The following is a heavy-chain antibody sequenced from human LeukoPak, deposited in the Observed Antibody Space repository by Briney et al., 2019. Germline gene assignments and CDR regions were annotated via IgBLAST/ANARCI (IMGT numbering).Heavy chain of an antibody. J-gene: IGHJ4*02. Sequence: GGCLRLSCAASGFTFSTYNMFWVRQTPGKGLEWISCIVGSSSAKYYTDSVKGRFTISRDIAKNSLYLEMNSLTVEDTAVYYCAKDGGDFTFDYWGQGTLVTVSS. CDR1: GFTFSTYN. CDR2: IVGSSSAK. V-gene: IGHV3-48*01. D-gene: IGHD3-16*01. CDR3: AKDGGDFTFDY.